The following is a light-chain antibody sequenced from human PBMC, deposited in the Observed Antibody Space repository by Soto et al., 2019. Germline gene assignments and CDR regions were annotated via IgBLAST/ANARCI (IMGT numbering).Light chain of an antibody. V-gene: IGKV3-20*01. CDR1: QSVPSNY. CDR2: AAS. Sequence: EIVLTQSPGTLSLSPGEGATLSCRASQSVPSNYFAWYQQKPDQAPRLLIYAASSRDPGIPDRFSGSGSGTEFTLTISRLEPEDFAVYCCQQYGSSPQTFGQGTKVEVK. J-gene: IGKJ1*01. CDR3: QQYGSSPQT.